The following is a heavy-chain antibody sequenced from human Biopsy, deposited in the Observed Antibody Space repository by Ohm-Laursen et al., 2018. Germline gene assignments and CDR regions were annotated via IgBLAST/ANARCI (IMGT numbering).Heavy chain of an antibody. J-gene: IGHJ5*02. D-gene: IGHD3-22*01. CDR1: AYSFVDHR. Sequence: ASVKVSCKASAYSFVDHRIRWVRQAPGQGLEWMGWINAKTGDTNYAQKFQGRVTMTRDTSISTAYVDLSSLRSDDTAVYYCTRGGYYYDSLAYYYWFDPWGQGTLVTVSS. CDR2: INAKTGDT. V-gene: IGHV1-2*02. CDR3: TRGGYYYDSLAYYYWFDP.